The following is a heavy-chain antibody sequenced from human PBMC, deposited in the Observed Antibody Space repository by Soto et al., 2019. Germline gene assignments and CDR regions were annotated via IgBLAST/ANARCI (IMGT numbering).Heavy chain of an antibody. Sequence: QVQLQESGPGLVKPSGTLSLTCAVSGGSISTSNWWTWVRQAPGKGLEWIGEIYHTGLTNYIPSLKSRVIMAVDRSRSQFSLKINSVTAADTAVYYCVRNSGTGSGLDVWGQGTMVAVSS. V-gene: IGHV4-4*02. J-gene: IGHJ3*01. CDR2: IYHTGLT. D-gene: IGHD2-15*01. CDR1: GGSISTSNW. CDR3: VRNSGTGSGLDV.